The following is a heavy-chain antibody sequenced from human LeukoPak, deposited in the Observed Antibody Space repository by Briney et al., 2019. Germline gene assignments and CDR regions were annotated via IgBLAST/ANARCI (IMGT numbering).Heavy chain of an antibody. J-gene: IGHJ5*02. CDR2: ISGSGGST. D-gene: IGHD2-21*02. CDR1: GFTFSSYA. CDR3: AKGEHIVVVTAIRWFDP. Sequence: GGSLRLSCAASGFTFSSYAMSWVRQAPGKGLEWVSAISGSGGSTYYADSVKGRFTISRDNSKNTLYLQMNSLRAEDTAVYYCAKGEHIVVVTAIRWFDPWGQGTLVTVSS. V-gene: IGHV3-23*01.